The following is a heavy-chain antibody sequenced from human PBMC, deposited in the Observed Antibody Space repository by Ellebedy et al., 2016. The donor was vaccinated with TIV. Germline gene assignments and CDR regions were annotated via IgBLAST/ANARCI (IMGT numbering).Heavy chain of an antibody. CDR1: GYSFTTYW. D-gene: IGHD6-13*01. CDR2: IYPGNSDT. V-gene: IGHV5-51*01. Sequence: GESLKISXNGSGYSFTTYWIAWVRQMPGKGLEWMGVIYPGNSDTRYSPSFEGQVTISVDKSTTTAYLQWSSLKASDTALYYCARQRYSSTTNWFDTWGQGTLVIVSS. J-gene: IGHJ5*02. CDR3: ARQRYSSTTNWFDT.